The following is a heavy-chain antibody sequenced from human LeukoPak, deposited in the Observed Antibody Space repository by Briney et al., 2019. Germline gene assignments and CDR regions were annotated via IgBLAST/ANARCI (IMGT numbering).Heavy chain of an antibody. J-gene: IGHJ4*02. Sequence: NPSETLSLTCAVYGGSFSGYYWSWIRQPPGKGLEWIGEINHSGSTNYNPSLKSRVTISVDTSKNQFSLKLSSVTAADTAVYYCARLPQKGATARPGDYWGQGTLVTVSS. V-gene: IGHV4-34*01. CDR2: INHSGST. CDR3: ARLPQKGATARPGDY. D-gene: IGHD5-12*01. CDR1: GGSFSGYY.